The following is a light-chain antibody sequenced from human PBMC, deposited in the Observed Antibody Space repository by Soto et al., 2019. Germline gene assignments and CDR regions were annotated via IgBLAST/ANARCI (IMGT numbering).Light chain of an antibody. CDR2: LGS. Sequence: DIVMTQSPLSLPVTPGEPASISCRSSQSLLHSNGYNYLDWYLQKPGQSPQLLIYLGSNRASGVPDRFSGSGSGTEFTLKISRVEAEDVGVYCCMQALQTPPVFGQGTKVDIK. CDR1: QSLLHSNGYNY. CDR3: MQALQTPPV. J-gene: IGKJ1*01. V-gene: IGKV2-28*01.